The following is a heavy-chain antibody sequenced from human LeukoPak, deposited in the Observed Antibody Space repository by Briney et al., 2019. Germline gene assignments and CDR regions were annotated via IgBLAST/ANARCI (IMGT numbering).Heavy chain of an antibody. Sequence: SGGSLRLSCTASGFTFSNYAMTWVRQAPGKGLEWVSSISGTGGRTYSADSVKGRFTISRDNSKNTLYLQMKNLRVEHTAVYYCARSPDFWSGYSFHLDYWGQGTLVTVSS. CDR1: GFTFSNYA. V-gene: IGHV3-23*01. J-gene: IGHJ4*02. CDR3: ARSPDFWSGYSFHLDY. CDR2: ISGTGGRT. D-gene: IGHD3-3*01.